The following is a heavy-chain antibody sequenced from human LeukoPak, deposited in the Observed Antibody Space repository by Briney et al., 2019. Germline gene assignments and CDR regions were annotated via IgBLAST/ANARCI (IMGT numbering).Heavy chain of an antibody. CDR3: ASRHPGRDGYILDY. J-gene: IGHJ4*02. Sequence: PGRSLRLSCAASGFTFRSYGMHWVRQAPGKGLEWVAVIWYDGSNKYYADSVKGRFTISRDNSKNTLYLQMNSLRAEDTAVYYCASRHPGRDGYILDYWGQGTLVTVSS. CDR1: GFTFRSYG. V-gene: IGHV3-33*01. CDR2: IWYDGSNK. D-gene: IGHD5-24*01.